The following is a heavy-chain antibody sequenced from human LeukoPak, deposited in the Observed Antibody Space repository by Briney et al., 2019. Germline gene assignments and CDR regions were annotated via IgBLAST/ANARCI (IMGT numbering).Heavy chain of an antibody. CDR3: VKDGPGVYDY. D-gene: IGHD1-14*01. CDR1: GFTFSTSA. CDR2: INSNGGST. J-gene: IGHJ4*02. V-gene: IGHV3-64D*09. Sequence: GGSLRLSCSASGFTFSTSAMHWVRQAPGKRLEYVSSINSNGGSTYQADSVKGRFTISRDNSKNTLYLQMSSPRDEDTAVYYCVKDGPGVYDYWGQGTLVTVSS.